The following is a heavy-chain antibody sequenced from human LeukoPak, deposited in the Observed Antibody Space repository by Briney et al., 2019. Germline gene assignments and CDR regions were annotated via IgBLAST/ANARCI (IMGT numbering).Heavy chain of an antibody. CDR2: ISAYNGNT. J-gene: IGHJ5*02. Sequence: GASVKVSCKASGYTFINYGITWVRQAPGQGLEWMGWISAYNGNTNYAQKLQGRVTMTTDTSTSTAYMELRSLRSDDTAVYYCARSAAAGRDWFDPWGQGTLATVSS. CDR1: GYTFINYG. CDR3: ARSAAAGRDWFDP. V-gene: IGHV1-18*01. D-gene: IGHD6-13*01.